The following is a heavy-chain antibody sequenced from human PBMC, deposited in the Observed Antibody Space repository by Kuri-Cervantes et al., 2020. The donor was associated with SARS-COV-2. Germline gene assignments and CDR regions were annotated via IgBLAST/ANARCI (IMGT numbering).Heavy chain of an antibody. CDR2: IHYSGST. CDR1: GGSISSGDYY. Sequence: LRLSCTVSGGSISSGDYYWSWIRQPPGKGLEWIGYIHYSGSTHYNSSLKSRVAISIDTSKNQFSLKLSSETAADTGVYYCARRSFQPRYYYYYYMDVWGKGTTVTVSS. V-gene: IGHV4-30-4*08. CDR3: ARRSFQPRYYYYYYMDV. J-gene: IGHJ6*03.